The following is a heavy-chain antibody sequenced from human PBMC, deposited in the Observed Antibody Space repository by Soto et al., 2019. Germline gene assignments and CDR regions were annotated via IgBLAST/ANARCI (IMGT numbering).Heavy chain of an antibody. CDR1: GFTFSSYA. D-gene: IGHD5-18*01. Sequence: VQLLESGGGLVQPGGSLRLSCAASGFTFSSYAMSWVRQAPGKGLEWVSAISGSGGSTYYADSVKGRFTISRDNSKNTLYLQMNSLRAEDTAVYYCAKDRGDTAMAPLYIIDYWGQGTLVTVSS. V-gene: IGHV3-23*01. CDR3: AKDRGDTAMAPLYIIDY. J-gene: IGHJ4*02. CDR2: ISGSGGST.